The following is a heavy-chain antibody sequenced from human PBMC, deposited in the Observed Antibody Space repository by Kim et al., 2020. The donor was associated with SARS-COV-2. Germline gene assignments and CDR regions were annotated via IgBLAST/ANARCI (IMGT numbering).Heavy chain of an antibody. Sequence: GGSLRLSCAASGFTFSSYSMNWVRQAPGKGLEWVSYISSSSSTIYYADSVKGRFTISRDNAKNSLYLQMNSLRDEDTAVYYCARDHGVGATDYYYYGMDVWGQGTTVTVSS. J-gene: IGHJ6*02. D-gene: IGHD1-26*01. CDR2: ISSSSSTI. V-gene: IGHV3-48*02. CDR3: ARDHGVGATDYYYYGMDV. CDR1: GFTFSSYS.